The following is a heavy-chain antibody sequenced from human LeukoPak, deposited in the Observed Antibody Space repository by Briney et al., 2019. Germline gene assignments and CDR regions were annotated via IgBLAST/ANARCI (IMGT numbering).Heavy chain of an antibody. CDR2: IYYSGST. Sequence: SETLSLTCTVSGGSISSYYWSWIRQPPGKGLEWIGYIYYSGSTNYNPSLKSRVTISVDTSKNQFSLKLSSVTAADTAVYYCATSFYSNYVSYYYYMDVWGKGTTVTVS. J-gene: IGHJ6*03. D-gene: IGHD4-11*01. V-gene: IGHV4-59*01. CDR3: ATSFYSNYVSYYYYMDV. CDR1: GGSISSYY.